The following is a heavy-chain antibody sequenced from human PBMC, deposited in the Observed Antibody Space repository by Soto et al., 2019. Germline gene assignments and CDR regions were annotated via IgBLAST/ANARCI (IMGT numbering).Heavy chain of an antibody. J-gene: IGHJ6*03. CDR1: GFTFSSYA. CDR2: ITGNGGDT. V-gene: IGHV3-23*01. Sequence: QPGGSLRLSCAASGFTFSSYAMSWVRQAPGKGLEWVSAITGNGGDTYYADSVKGRFTISRDNSRNTLYLQMSSLGAEDTAVYYCAHHRGTGTGFYYYYMDGWGKGNTVTVSS. D-gene: IGHD2-15*01. CDR3: AHHRGTGTGFYYYYMDG.